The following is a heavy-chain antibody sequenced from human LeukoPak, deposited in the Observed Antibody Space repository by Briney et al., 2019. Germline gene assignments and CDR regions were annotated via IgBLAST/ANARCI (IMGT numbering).Heavy chain of an antibody. J-gene: IGHJ4*02. CDR2: ISWNSGGI. CDR3: AKEERDYDILTGYRREYYFDY. V-gene: IGHV3-9*01. Sequence: GGSLRLSCAASGFTFDDYAMHWVRQPPGKGLEWVSGISWNSGGIGYADSVKGRFTISRDNAKNSLYLQMNSLRAEDTALYYCAKEERDYDILTGYRREYYFDYWGQGTLVTVSS. CDR1: GFTFDDYA. D-gene: IGHD3-9*01.